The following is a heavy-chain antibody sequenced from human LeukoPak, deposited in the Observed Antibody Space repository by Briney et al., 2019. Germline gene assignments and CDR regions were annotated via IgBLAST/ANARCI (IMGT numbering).Heavy chain of an antibody. CDR1: GFTFSSYG. CDR3: ATPPGGDAFDI. D-gene: IGHD3-16*01. CDR2: ISGSGGST. V-gene: IGHV3-23*01. Sequence: GGTPRLSCAASGFTFSSYGMSWVRQAPGKGLEWVSAISGSGGSTYYADSVKGRFTISRDNSKNTLYLQMNSLRAEDTAVYYCATPPGGDAFDIWGQGTMVTVSS. J-gene: IGHJ3*02.